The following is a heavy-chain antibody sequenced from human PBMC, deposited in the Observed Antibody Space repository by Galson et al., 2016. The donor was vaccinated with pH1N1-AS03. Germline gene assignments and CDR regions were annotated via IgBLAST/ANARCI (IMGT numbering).Heavy chain of an antibody. J-gene: IGHJ4*02. V-gene: IGHV4-39*07. D-gene: IGHD6-19*01. CDR3: ARLTVTGRGFYFDY. CDR1: GGSISRNTYY. CDR2: FSYGEST. Sequence: ETLSLTCTVSGGSISRNTYYWGWIRQPPGKGLEWIGSFSYGESTFYNASVKSRVTISGDTSRNQFSLKLKSMTAADTAVYFRARLTVTGRGFYFDYWGQGTLVTVSS.